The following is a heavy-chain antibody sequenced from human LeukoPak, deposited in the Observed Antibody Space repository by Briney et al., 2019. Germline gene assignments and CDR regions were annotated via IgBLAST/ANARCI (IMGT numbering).Heavy chain of an antibody. CDR3: ARDARTVGITMIVVGFDY. Sequence: GRSLRLSCAASGFTFSSYAMYWVRQSPGKGLEWVAVISYDGSNKYYADSVKGRSTISRDNSKNTLYLQMNSLRAEDTAMYYCARDARTVGITMIVVGFDYWGQGTLVTVSS. CDR2: ISYDGSNK. V-gene: IGHV3-30*04. D-gene: IGHD3-22*01. CDR1: GFTFSSYA. J-gene: IGHJ4*02.